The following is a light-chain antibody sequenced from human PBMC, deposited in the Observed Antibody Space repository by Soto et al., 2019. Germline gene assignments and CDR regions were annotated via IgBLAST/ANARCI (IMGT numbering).Light chain of an antibody. J-gene: IGKJ1*01. CDR3: QKYNDAPRT. CDR1: QDISNY. Sequence: QMTQSPSSLSASVGDRVTITCRASQDISNYLAWYQRKPGGAPKLLIYEASTLQSGVPSRFSGSGSGADFTLTISSLQPEDVAIYYCQKYNDAPRTFGQGTRVEMK. V-gene: IGKV1-27*01. CDR2: EAS.